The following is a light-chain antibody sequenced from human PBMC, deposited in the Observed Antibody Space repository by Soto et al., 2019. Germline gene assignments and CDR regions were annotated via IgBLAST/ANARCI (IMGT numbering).Light chain of an antibody. CDR1: EAIGYW. CDR3: QQYQTYSRT. J-gene: IGKJ1*01. CDR2: KAS. V-gene: IGKV1-5*03. Sequence: DVQMTQSPSTLSASVGDRVTITCRASEAIGYWLAWYQQRPGKAPKLLIYKASSLESGVPLRFSGSGSGTEFTLTINSLQPDDLATYYCQQYQTYSRTFGQGTRVEIK.